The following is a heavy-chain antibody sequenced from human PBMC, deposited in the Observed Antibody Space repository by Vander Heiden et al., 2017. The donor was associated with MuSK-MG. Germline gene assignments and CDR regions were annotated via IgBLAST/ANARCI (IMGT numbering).Heavy chain of an antibody. J-gene: IGHJ3*02. CDR1: GYTFTDYY. D-gene: IGHD3-22*01. V-gene: IGHV1-69-2*01. CDR2: VDPEDGET. CDR3: ATENYYDSSGTFRDDAFDI. Sequence: EVQLVQSGAEVKKPGATVKISCKVSGYTFTDYYMHWVQQAPGKGLEWMGLVDPEDGETIYAEKFQGRVTITADTSTDTAYMELSSLRSEDTAVYYCATENYYDSSGTFRDDAFDIWGQGTMVTVSS.